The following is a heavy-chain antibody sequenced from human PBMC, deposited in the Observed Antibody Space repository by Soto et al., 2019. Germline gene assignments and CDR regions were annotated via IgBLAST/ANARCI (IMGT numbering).Heavy chain of an antibody. CDR3: AARGATGSSYYSGLDV. Sequence: SVKVSCKASGFTFTNSAVQWVRQARGQRLEWIGWIVVGSGNTNYAQQFRERVTITRGMSTGTAYMQLSSLRSDDTAVYYCAARGATGSSYYSGLDVWGQGTTVTVSS. J-gene: IGHJ6*02. CDR1: GFTFTNSA. V-gene: IGHV1-58*01. CDR2: IVVGSGNT. D-gene: IGHD3-16*01.